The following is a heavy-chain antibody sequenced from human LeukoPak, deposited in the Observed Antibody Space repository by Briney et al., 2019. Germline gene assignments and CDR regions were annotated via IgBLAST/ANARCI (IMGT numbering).Heavy chain of an antibody. CDR2: ISGSGGST. CDR3: AKTRRSITIFGVVIWVRYFDY. V-gene: IGHV3-23*01. D-gene: IGHD3-3*01. J-gene: IGHJ4*02. CDR1: GFTFSSYA. Sequence: PGGSLRLSCAASGFTFSSYAMSWVRQAPGKGLEWVSAISGSGGSTYYADSVKGRFTISRDNSKNTLYLQMNSLRAEDTAVYYCAKTRRSITIFGVVIWVRYFDYWGQGTLVTVSS.